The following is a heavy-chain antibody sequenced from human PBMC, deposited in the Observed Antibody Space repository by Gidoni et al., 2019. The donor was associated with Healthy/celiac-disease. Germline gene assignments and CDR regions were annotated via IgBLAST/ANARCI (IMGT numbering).Heavy chain of an antibody. Sequence: QVQLVQSGAEVKKPGSSVTVSCKASGGTFSSYAIGWVRQAPGQGLEWLGGIIPIFGTANYAQKFQGRVTITADESTSTAYMELSSLRSEDTAVYYCARVSSSSYYFDYWGQGTLVTVSS. CDR3: ARVSSSSYYFDY. CDR2: IIPIFGTA. J-gene: IGHJ4*02. D-gene: IGHD6-13*01. CDR1: GGTFSSYA. V-gene: IGHV1-69*01.